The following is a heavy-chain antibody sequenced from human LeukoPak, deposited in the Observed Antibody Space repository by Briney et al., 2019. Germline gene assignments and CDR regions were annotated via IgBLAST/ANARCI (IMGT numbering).Heavy chain of an antibody. CDR1: GGSISSYY. D-gene: IGHD5-12*01. Sequence: SETLSLTCSVSGGSISSYYWSWIRQPPGKGLEWIGYIYYSGSTNYNPSLKSRVTISVDTSKNQFSLRLSSVTAADTAVYYCARGYSGYDSYYYYYYMDVWGKGTTVTISS. CDR3: ARGYSGYDSYYYYYYMDV. J-gene: IGHJ6*03. CDR2: IYYSGST. V-gene: IGHV4-59*01.